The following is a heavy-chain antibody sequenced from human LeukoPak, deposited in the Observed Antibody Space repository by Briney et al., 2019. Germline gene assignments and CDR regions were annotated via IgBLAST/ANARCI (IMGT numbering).Heavy chain of an antibody. J-gene: IGHJ3*02. CDR1: GGSINNYY. Sequence: SETLSLTCTVSGGSINNYYWNWIRQPAGKGLEWIGRMFTSGNTNYNPSLKSRVTMSVDTSKNQFSLRLSSVTAADTAVYYCARDLPYCSSTSCWENAFDIWGQGTMVTVSS. D-gene: IGHD2-2*01. V-gene: IGHV4-4*07. CDR3: ARDLPYCSSTSCWENAFDI. CDR2: MFTSGNT.